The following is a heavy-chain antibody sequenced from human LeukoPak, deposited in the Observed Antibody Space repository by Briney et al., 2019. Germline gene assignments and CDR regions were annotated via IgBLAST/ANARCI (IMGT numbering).Heavy chain of an antibody. J-gene: IGHJ4*02. V-gene: IGHV3-48*04. Sequence: PGGSLRLSCAASGFTFSSYSMNWVRQAPGKGLEWVSFVSSSGSTDYYADSVKGRFIISKDNAKNLLYLEMNNLRAEDTAVYYCARDLRAKRYFYDSSGSSAYWGQGTLVTVSS. D-gene: IGHD3-22*01. CDR3: ARDLRAKRYFYDSSGSSAY. CDR1: GFTFSSYS. CDR2: VSSSGSTD.